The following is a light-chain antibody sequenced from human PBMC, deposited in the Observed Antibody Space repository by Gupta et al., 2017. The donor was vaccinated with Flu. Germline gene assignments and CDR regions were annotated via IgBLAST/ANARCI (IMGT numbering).Light chain of an antibody. CDR3: QSYASSMSGWV. V-gene: IGLV1-40*01. J-gene: IGLJ3*02. CDR1: SSNVGAGYD. Sequence: VLPQPPSVSGAPAQRVAISCTWSSSNVGAGYDVHWYQQLPGTAPKLLIEGNSNRPSGVPDRFSVSKSGTSASLAITGLQAEDEADYYCQSYASSMSGWVFGGGTKLTVL. CDR2: GNS.